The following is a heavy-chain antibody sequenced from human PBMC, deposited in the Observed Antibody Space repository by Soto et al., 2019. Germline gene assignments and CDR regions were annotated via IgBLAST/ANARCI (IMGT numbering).Heavy chain of an antibody. CDR3: VRQGIGNLHGLVDV. J-gene: IGHJ6*02. D-gene: IGHD1-1*01. CDR2: VYSTGGT. V-gene: IGHV4-59*08. Sequence: QVQLQQSGPGLVKPSETLSLTCSVSSGPSSSHNWGWIRQPPGRGLEWIGYVYSTGGTSYNPSLKSRVTISADTSTNHIYLTLTSVTAADTAVYYCVRQGIGNLHGLVDVWGQGTTVRVSS. CDR1: SGPSSSHN.